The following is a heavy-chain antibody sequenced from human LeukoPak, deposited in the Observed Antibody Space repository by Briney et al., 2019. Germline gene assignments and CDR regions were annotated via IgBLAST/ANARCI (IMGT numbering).Heavy chain of an antibody. CDR1: GYTFTSYD. D-gene: IGHD3-9*01. CDR3: ARVREYDILTGYYSFDY. V-gene: IGHV1-8*01. Sequence: ASVKVSCKASGYTFTSYDINGVRQTTGQGLEWMGWMNPNSGNTGYAQKFQGRATMTRNTPISTAYMELSSLRSEDTAVYYCARVREYDILTGYYSFDYWGQGTLVTVSS. CDR2: MNPNSGNT. J-gene: IGHJ4*02.